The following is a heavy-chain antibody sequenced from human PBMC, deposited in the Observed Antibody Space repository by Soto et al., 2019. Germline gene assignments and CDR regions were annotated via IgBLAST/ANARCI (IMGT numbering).Heavy chain of an antibody. J-gene: IGHJ4*02. Sequence: GGSLRLSCAASGFTFSSYAMHWVRQAPGKGLEWVAVISYDGSNKYYADSVKDRFTISRDNSKNTLYLQMNSLRAEDTAVYYCARENWKGQYYFDYWGQGTLVTVSS. CDR1: GFTFSSYA. D-gene: IGHD1-1*01. CDR3: ARENWKGQYYFDY. CDR2: ISYDGSNK. V-gene: IGHV3-30-3*01.